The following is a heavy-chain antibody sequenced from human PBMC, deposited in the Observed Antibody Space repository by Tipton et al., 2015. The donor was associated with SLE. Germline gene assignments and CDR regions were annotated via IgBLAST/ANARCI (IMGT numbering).Heavy chain of an antibody. CDR3: ARGRWYFDL. Sequence: TLSLTCTVSGGSISGSSWYWGWVRQSPGKGLEWIGSVYYSGSTYYNPSLKSRVTISVDTSKNQFSLKLSSVTAADTAVYYCARGRWYFDLWGRGTLVTVSS. CDR2: VYYSGST. J-gene: IGHJ2*01. V-gene: IGHV4-39*07. CDR1: GGSISGSSWY.